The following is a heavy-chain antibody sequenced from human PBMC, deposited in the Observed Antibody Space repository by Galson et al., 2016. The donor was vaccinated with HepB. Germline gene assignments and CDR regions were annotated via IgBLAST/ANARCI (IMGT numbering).Heavy chain of an antibody. J-gene: IGHJ5*02. V-gene: IGHV3-53*01. Sequence: SLRLSCAASGFTFSSYSMNWVRQAPGKGLDWVSLIYSGGSTSYADSVKGRFTISRDSSKNTLFLQMNSLRVEDTAVYYCGRDVGPWGPGTLVTVSS. CDR1: GFTFSSYS. CDR2: IYSGGST. CDR3: GRDVGP.